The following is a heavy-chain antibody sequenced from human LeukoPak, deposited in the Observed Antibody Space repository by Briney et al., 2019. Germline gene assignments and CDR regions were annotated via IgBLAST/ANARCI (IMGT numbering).Heavy chain of an antibody. CDR3: ARVGGVERDY. CDR2: INHSGST. D-gene: IGHD3-3*01. V-gene: IGHV4-34*01. J-gene: IGHJ4*02. Sequence: SETLSLTCAVYGGSFSGYYWSWIRQPPGKGLEWIEEINHSGSTNYNPSLKSRVTISVDTSKNQFSLKLSSVTAADTAVYYCARVGGVERDYWGQGTLVTVSS. CDR1: GGSFSGYY.